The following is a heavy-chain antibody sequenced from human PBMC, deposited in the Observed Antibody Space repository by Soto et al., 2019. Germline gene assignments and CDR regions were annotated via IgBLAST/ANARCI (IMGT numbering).Heavy chain of an antibody. CDR3: ARDGGTLMKKNWFDP. CDR2: TYYRSKWYN. J-gene: IGHJ5*02. V-gene: IGHV6-1*01. D-gene: IGHD2-8*01. Sequence: SQTLSLTGAISGDSGSSNSAAWNWIRQSPSRGLEWLGRTYYRSKWYNDYAVSVKSRITINPDTSKNQFSLQLNSVTPEDTAVYYCARDGGTLMKKNWFDPWGQRTLVTVSS. CDR1: GDSGSSNSAA.